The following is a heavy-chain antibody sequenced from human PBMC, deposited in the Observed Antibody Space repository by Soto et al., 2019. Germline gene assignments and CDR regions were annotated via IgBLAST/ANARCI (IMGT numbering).Heavy chain of an antibody. Sequence: HVQLVESGGGVVQPGRSLRLSCVASGFTFGRYAMHWVRQFPGRGLEWVAVISYTGANTYYVGSVRGRFTISRDNSKNTLYLQMNSLRAEDTAMYYCAKVRASYLSASYFYYGLDVWGQGTTVTVSS. CDR2: ISYTGANT. CDR1: GFTFGRYA. V-gene: IGHV3-30*01. D-gene: IGHD3-10*01. CDR3: AKVRASYLSASYFYYGLDV. J-gene: IGHJ6*02.